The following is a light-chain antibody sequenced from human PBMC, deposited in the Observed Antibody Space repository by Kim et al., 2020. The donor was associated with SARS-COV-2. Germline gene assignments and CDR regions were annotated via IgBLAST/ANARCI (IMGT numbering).Light chain of an antibody. J-gene: IGLJ1*01. CDR3: SSYTSSSHV. Sequence: QSITISCTGTSSDVGGYNYVSWYQQHPGKAPKLMIYDVSKRPSGVSNRFSGSKSGNTASLTISGLQAEDEADYYCSSYTSSSHVFGTGTKVTVL. V-gene: IGLV2-14*04. CDR1: SSDVGGYNY. CDR2: DVS.